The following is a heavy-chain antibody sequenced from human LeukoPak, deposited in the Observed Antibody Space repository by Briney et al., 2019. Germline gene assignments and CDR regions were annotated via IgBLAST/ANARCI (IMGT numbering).Heavy chain of an antibody. D-gene: IGHD1-26*01. J-gene: IGHJ6*02. CDR2: IYYSGST. CDR1: GGSISSYY. CDR3: AREVGGLYYYYGMDV. V-gene: IGHV4-59*01. Sequence: PSETLSLTCTVSGGSISSYYWSWIRQPPGKGLEWIGYIYYSGSTNYNPSLKSRVTISADTSKNQFSLKLSSVTAGDTAVYYCAREVGGLYYYYGMDVWGQGTTVTVSS.